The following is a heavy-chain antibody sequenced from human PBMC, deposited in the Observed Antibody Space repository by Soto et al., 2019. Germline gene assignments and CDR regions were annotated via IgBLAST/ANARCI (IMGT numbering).Heavy chain of an antibody. Sequence: SETLSLTCTVSGGSISSSSYYWGWIRQPPGKGLEWIGSIYYSGSTYYNPSLKSRVTISVDTSKNQFSLKLSSVTAADTAVYYCVRGYCSGGSCPQQRAYYYYGMDVWGQGTTVTVSS. CDR2: IYYSGST. D-gene: IGHD2-15*01. CDR3: VRGYCSGGSCPQQRAYYYYGMDV. J-gene: IGHJ6*02. CDR1: GGSISSSSYY. V-gene: IGHV4-39*01.